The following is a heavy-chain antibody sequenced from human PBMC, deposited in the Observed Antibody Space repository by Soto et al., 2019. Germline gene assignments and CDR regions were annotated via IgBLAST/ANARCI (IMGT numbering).Heavy chain of an antibody. Sequence: SETLSLTCTVSGGSISSYYWIWIRQPPGKGLEWIGYIYYSGSTNYNPSLKSRVTISVDTSKNQFSLKLSSVAAADTAVYYCARDRWGEDGSGSYSLDYWGQGTLVTVSS. CDR2: IYYSGST. V-gene: IGHV4-59*01. J-gene: IGHJ4*02. CDR3: ARDRWGEDGSGSYSLDY. D-gene: IGHD3-10*01. CDR1: GGSISSYY.